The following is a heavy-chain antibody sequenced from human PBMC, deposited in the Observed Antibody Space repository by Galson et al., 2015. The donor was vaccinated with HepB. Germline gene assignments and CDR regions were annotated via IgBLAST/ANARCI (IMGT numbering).Heavy chain of an antibody. Sequence: SLRLSCAASGFTFDDYAMHWVRQAPGKGLEWVSGISWNSGSIGYADSVKGRFTISRDNAKNSLYLQMNSLRAEDTALYYCAKGRRITQLRFLEGALDYWGQGTLVTVSS. V-gene: IGHV3-9*01. CDR3: AKGRRITQLRFLEGALDY. D-gene: IGHD3-3*01. CDR1: GFTFDDYA. CDR2: ISWNSGSI. J-gene: IGHJ4*02.